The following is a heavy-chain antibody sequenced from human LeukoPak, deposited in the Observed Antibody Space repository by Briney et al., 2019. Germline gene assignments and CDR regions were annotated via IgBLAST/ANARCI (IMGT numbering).Heavy chain of an antibody. CDR3: ARGPALHKNWVGGRWFDP. D-gene: IGHD3-16*01. CDR2: MNPKTGNT. Sequence: ASVKVSCKASGYTFTSYGISWVRQATGQGLEWMGWMNPKTGNTGYAQNFQGRVTMTRDTSETTAYMELSSLRSEDTAMYYCARGPALHKNWVGGRWFDPWGQGTLVTVSS. CDR1: GYTFTSYG. J-gene: IGHJ5*02. V-gene: IGHV1-8*02.